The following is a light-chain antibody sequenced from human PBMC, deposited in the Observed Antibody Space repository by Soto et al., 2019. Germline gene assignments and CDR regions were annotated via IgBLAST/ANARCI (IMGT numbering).Light chain of an antibody. J-gene: IGLJ2*01. CDR1: SSNIGGNS. CDR2: DDN. Sequence: QSVLTQPPSVSAAPGQKVTISCSGSSSNIGGNSVSWYQQLPGTAPKLLIYDDNKRPSGIPDRFSGSKSGTSATLGITGFQTGDEADYYCGSFAGSNTLVFGGGTKVTVL. CDR3: GSFAGSNTLV. V-gene: IGLV1-51*01.